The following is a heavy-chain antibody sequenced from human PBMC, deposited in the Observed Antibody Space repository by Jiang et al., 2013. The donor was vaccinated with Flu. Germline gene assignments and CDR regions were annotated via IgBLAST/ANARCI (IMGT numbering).Heavy chain of an antibody. D-gene: IGHD3-22*01. CDR1: GYSFTSYW. CDR3: ARRGHYYDSSGYNDAFDI. Sequence: GAEVKKPGESLRISCKGSGYSFTSYWISWVRQMPGKGLEWMGRIDPSDSYTNYSPSFQGHVTISADKSISTAYLQWSSLKASDTAMYYCARRGHYYDSSGYNDAFDIWGQGTMVTVSS. CDR2: IDPSDSYT. J-gene: IGHJ3*02. V-gene: IGHV5-10-1*01.